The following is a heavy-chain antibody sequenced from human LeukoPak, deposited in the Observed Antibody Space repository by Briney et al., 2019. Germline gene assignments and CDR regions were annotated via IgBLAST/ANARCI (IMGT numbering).Heavy chain of an antibody. CDR3: AKYSHDSSGSYDY. D-gene: IGHD3-22*01. CDR1: GFTFSDYY. J-gene: IGHJ4*02. V-gene: IGHV3-11*01. CDR2: ISSSGSTI. Sequence: GGSLRLSCAASGFTFSDYYMSWIRQAPGKGLEWVSYISSSGSTIYYADSVKGRFTNSRDNSKNTLYLQMNSLRAEDTAIYYCAKYSHDSSGSYDYWGQGTLVTVSS.